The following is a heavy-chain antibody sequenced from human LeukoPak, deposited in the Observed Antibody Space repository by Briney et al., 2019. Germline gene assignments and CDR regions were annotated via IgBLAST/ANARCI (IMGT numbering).Heavy chain of an antibody. CDR1: AGSFSGYF. V-gene: IGHV4-34*01. Sequence: SETLSLTCAVYAGSFSGYFWSWIRQPPGEGLEYIGEISHSGSTKYNPSLKSRVTISVDTSKKQFSLELRSVTAADTAIYFCARGPQDYWNDRVEYFNNWGQGTLVTVSS. CDR3: ARGPQDYWNDRVEYFNN. J-gene: IGHJ4*02. CDR2: ISHSGST. D-gene: IGHD1-1*01.